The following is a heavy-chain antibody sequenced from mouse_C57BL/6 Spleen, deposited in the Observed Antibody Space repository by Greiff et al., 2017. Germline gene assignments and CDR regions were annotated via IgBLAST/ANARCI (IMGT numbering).Heavy chain of an antibody. CDR3: ARPTGNYAMDY. CDR2: ISSGGSYT. Sequence: EVKLVESGGDLVKPGGSLKLSCAASGFTFSSYGMSWVRQTPDKRLEWVATISSGGSYTYYPDSVKGRFTISRDNAKNTLYLQMSSLKSEGTAMYYCARPTGNYAMDYWGQGTSVTVSS. CDR1: GFTFSSYG. V-gene: IGHV5-6*01. D-gene: IGHD4-1*02. J-gene: IGHJ4*01.